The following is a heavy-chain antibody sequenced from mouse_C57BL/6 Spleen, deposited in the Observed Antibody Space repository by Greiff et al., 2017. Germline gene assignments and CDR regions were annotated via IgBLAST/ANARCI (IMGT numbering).Heavy chain of an antibody. CDR1: GYTFTSYW. CDR2: IHPNSGST. Sequence: QVQLQRPGAELVKPGASVKLSCKASGYTFTSYWMHWVKQRPGQGLEWIGMIHPNSGSTNYNEKFKSKATLTVDKSSSTAYMQLSSLTSEDSAVYYCARRGLLLYYYAMDYWGQGTSVTVSS. J-gene: IGHJ4*01. CDR3: ARRGLLLYYYAMDY. D-gene: IGHD2-3*01. V-gene: IGHV1-64*01.